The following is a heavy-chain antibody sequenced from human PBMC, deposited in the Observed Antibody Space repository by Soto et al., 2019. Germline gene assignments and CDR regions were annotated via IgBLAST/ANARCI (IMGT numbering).Heavy chain of an antibody. D-gene: IGHD5-12*01. Sequence: EVQLVESGGGLIQPGGSLRLSCVVSGFTVSSSNYMSWVRQAPGEGLEWVSVIYTGGTTYYADSVKGRFTISRDNSKNTLYLQMNSLRAEDTAVYYCHGYGYWGQGTLVTVSS. CDR1: GFTVSSSNY. CDR2: IYTGGTT. CDR3: HGYGY. V-gene: IGHV3-53*01. J-gene: IGHJ4*02.